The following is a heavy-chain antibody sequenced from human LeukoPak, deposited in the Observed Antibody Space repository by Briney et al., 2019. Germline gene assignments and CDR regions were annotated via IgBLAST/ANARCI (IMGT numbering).Heavy chain of an antibody. J-gene: IGHJ5*02. Sequence: GASVKVSCKASGGTFSSYAISWVRQAPGQGLEWMGRIIPILGIANYAQKFQGRVTITADKSTSTAYMELSSLRSEDTAVYYCARELSRGAYCSGGSCYPNWFDPWGQGTLVTVSS. CDR3: ARELSRGAYCSGGSCYPNWFDP. CDR2: IIPILGIA. CDR1: GGTFSSYA. D-gene: IGHD2-15*01. V-gene: IGHV1-69*04.